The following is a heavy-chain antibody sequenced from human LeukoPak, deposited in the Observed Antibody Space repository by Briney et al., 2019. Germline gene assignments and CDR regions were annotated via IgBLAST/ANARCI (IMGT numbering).Heavy chain of an antibody. J-gene: IGHJ5*02. CDR3: ARCGGSYYFHRWFDP. CDR1: GYTFTTYG. V-gene: IGHV1-18*01. CDR2: IGAYNGQT. D-gene: IGHD1-26*01. Sequence: ASVKVSCKASGYTFTTYGISWVRQAPGQGLEWMGWIGAYNGQTNHTHNLQGRVSMTIDTSTSTAYMELRSLRSDDTAVYYCARCGGSYYFHRWFDPWGQGTLVTVSS.